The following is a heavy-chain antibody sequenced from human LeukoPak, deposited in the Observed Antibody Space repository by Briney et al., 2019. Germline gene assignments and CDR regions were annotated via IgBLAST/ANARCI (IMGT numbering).Heavy chain of an antibody. CDR3: ARELVSLGTGYFDL. D-gene: IGHD7-27*01. CDR1: GFTFSTYG. J-gene: IGHJ2*01. V-gene: IGHV3-23*01. Sequence: PGGSLRLSREASGFTFSTYGMTWVRQAPGKGLEWVSGITGSSTWTYYADSVKGRFTISRDNSNNTLHLQMNSLRAEDTAIYYCARELVSLGTGYFDLWGRGTLVTVSS. CDR2: ITGSSTWT.